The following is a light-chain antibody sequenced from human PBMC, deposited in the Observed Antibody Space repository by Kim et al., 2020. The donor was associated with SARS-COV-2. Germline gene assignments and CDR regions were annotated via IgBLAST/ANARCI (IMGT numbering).Light chain of an antibody. V-gene: IGKV2-28*01. J-gene: IGKJ4*01. CDR3: MQALQTPLT. CDR1: QSLLQSHEYNY. Sequence: PASFSCRSSQSLLQSHEYNYLDWYPQKSGQSPQLLIYLVSNRASGVPDRFSGSRSGTHFPLKISRVEAEDVGVCYCMQALQTPLTFGGGTKVDIK. CDR2: LVS.